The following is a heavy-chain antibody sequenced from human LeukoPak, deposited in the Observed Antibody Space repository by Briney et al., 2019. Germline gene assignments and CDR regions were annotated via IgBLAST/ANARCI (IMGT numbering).Heavy chain of an antibody. Sequence: GASVKVSCKASRYTFTSHYIHWVRHAPGQGLEWMGMISPSGGSTSYPQNFQGRVTMTRDTSTNTVYMELSSLRSEDTALYFCARDGGPGTYYFDYWGQGTGVSVPS. V-gene: IGHV1-46*01. CDR1: RYTFTSHY. CDR2: ISPSGGST. CDR3: ARDGGPGTYYFDY. D-gene: IGHD1-26*01. J-gene: IGHJ4*02.